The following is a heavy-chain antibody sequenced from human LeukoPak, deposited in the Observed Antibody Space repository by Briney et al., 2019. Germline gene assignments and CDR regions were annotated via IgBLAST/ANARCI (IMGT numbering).Heavy chain of an antibody. CDR2: IIAIFGTA. D-gene: IGHD3-9*01. V-gene: IGHV1-69*13. J-gene: IGHJ6*02. CDR3: ARGVPSGYYATYYYYGMDV. CDR1: GGTFSNYA. Sequence: GASVKVSCKASGGTFSNYAISWVRQAPGQGLEWMGGIIAIFGTANYAQKFQGRVTITADESTSTAYMELSSLRSEDTAVYYCARGVPSGYYATYYYYGMDVWGQGTTVTVSS.